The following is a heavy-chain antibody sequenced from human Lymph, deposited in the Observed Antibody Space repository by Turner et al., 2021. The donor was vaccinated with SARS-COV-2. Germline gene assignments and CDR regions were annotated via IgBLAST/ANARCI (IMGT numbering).Heavy chain of an antibody. V-gene: IGHV3-33*01. D-gene: IGHD6-13*01. CDR1: GFTFSSYV. CDR3: ARGLGSSWYSGGFDY. Sequence: QVQLVESGGGVVQPGRSLRPSCAASGFTFSSYVMPWVRQAPGKGMEWVAVIWYDGSNKYYADSVKGRFTISRDNSKNTLYLQMNSRRAEDTAVYYCARGLGSSWYSGGFDYWGQGTLVTVSS. CDR2: IWYDGSNK. J-gene: IGHJ4*02.